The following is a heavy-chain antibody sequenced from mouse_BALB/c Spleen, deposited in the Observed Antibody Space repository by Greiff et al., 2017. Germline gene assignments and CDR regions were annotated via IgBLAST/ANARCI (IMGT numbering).Heavy chain of an antibody. J-gene: IGHJ4*01. CDR3: ARGEYDYDGAMDY. Sequence: EVQLVESGGGLVKPGGSLKLSCAASGFTFSDYYMYWVRQTPEKRLEWVATISDGGSYTYYPDSVKGRFTISRDNAKNNLYLQMSSLKSEDTAMYYCARGEYDYDGAMDYWGQGTSVTVSS. D-gene: IGHD2-4*01. CDR1: GFTFSDYY. V-gene: IGHV5-4*02. CDR2: ISDGGSYT.